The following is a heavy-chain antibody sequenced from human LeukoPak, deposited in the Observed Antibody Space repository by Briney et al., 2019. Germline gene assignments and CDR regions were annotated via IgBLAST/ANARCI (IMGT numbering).Heavy chain of an antibody. V-gene: IGHV4-59*01. D-gene: IGHD1-1*01. CDR2: INYSGST. Sequence: SETLSLTCTVSGGSISSYYWSWIRQPPGKGLEWIGYINYSGSTNYNPSLKSRVTISVDTSKNQFSLKLSSVTAADTAVYYCARSELRTYYFDYWGQGTLVTVSS. CDR3: ARSELRTYYFDY. J-gene: IGHJ4*02. CDR1: GGSISSYY.